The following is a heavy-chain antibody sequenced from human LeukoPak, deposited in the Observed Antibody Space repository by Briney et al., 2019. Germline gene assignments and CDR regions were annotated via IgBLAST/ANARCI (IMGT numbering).Heavy chain of an antibody. V-gene: IGHV1-46*01. CDR3: ARAQGYCSSTSCSPGY. Sequence: ASVKVSCKASGYTFTSYYMHWVRQAPGQGLEWMGIINPSGGSTSYAQKFQGRVTMTRDTSTSTVYIELSSLRSEDTAVYYCARAQGYCSSTSCSPGYWGQGTLVTVSS. D-gene: IGHD2-2*01. J-gene: IGHJ4*02. CDR2: INPSGGST. CDR1: GYTFTSYY.